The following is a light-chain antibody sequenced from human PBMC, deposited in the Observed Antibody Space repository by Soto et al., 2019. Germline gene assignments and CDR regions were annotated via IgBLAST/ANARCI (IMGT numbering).Light chain of an antibody. CDR2: AAS. Sequence: DIQMTQSPSSLSASVGDRVTITCRASQSISSYLNWYQQKPGQAPKPLIDAASSLQSGVPSRFSGSGSGTDFTLTISSLQPEDFATYYCQQSYSTAVFRGGTKVEIK. V-gene: IGKV1-39*01. CDR3: QQSYSTAV. J-gene: IGKJ4*01. CDR1: QSISSY.